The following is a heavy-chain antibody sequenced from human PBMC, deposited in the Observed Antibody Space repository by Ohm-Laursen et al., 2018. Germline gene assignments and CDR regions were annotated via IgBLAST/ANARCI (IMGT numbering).Heavy chain of an antibody. CDR3: ARPRLGGPSLDP. Sequence: SVKVSCNASGYTFTSYGISWVRQAPGQGLEWMGWIRAYNGYTNYAQKLQGRFTMTTDTSTSTAYMGLRSLRSDDTALYYCARPRLGGPSLDPWGQGTLVTVSS. CDR1: GYTFTSYG. V-gene: IGHV1-18*01. J-gene: IGHJ5*02. D-gene: IGHD3-10*01. CDR2: IRAYNGYT.